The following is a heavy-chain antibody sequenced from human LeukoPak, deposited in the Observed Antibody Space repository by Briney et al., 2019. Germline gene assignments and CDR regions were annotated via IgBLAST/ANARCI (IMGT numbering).Heavy chain of an antibody. D-gene: IGHD2-2*01. CDR1: GGSISSYY. V-gene: IGHV4-4*09. J-gene: IGHJ6*03. Sequence: PSETLSLTCTVSGGSISSYYWSWIRQPPGKGLEWIGYIYTSGSTSYNPSLKSRVTISVDTSKNQFSPKLSSVTAADTAVYYCARPAYCSSTSCYDMDVWGKGTTVTVSS. CDR2: IYTSGST. CDR3: ARPAYCSSTSCYDMDV.